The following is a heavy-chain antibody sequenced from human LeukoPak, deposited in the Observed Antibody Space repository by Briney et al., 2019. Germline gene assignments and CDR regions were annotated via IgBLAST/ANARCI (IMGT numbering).Heavy chain of an antibody. CDR3: ASAAFYYSSGSYYRYAFDI. D-gene: IGHD3-10*01. CDR2: IYSDGST. V-gene: IGHV3-66*01. Sequence: GGSLRLSCAASGFTVSSNYMIWVRQAPGKGLEWVSVIYSDGSTYYADSVKGRFTISRDNSKNTLYFQMNSLRAEDTAVYYCASAAFYYSSGSYYRYAFDIWGQGTMVTVSS. CDR1: GFTVSSNY. J-gene: IGHJ3*02.